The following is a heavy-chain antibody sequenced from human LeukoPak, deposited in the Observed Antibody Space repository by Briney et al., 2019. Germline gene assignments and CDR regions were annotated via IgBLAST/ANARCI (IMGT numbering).Heavy chain of an antibody. D-gene: IGHD6-19*01. CDR2: INHSGST. V-gene: IGHV4-34*01. Sequence: SETLSLTCAVYGGSFSGYYWSWIRQPPGKGLEWIGEINHSGSTNYKPSLKSRVTISVDTSKNQFSLKLSSVTAADTAVYYCATAVADNFDYWGQGTLVTVSS. CDR3: ATAVADNFDY. J-gene: IGHJ4*02. CDR1: GGSFSGYY.